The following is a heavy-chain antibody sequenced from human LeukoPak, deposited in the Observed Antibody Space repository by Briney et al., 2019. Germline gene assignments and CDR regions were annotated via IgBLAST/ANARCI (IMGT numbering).Heavy chain of an antibody. J-gene: IGHJ4*02. D-gene: IGHD4-11*01. Sequence: GGSLRLSCAASGFTSSRFGMHWVRQAPGKGLEWVAVISYDGSNKYYADPVKGRFTISRDNSKNTLYLQMNSLRAEDTAVYYCAKDRPPTVNGCLDYWGQGTLVTVSS. CDR1: GFTSSRFG. CDR2: ISYDGSNK. V-gene: IGHV3-30*18. CDR3: AKDRPPTVNGCLDY.